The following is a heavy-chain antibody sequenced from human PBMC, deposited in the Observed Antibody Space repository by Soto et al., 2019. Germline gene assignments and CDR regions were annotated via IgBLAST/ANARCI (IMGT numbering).Heavy chain of an antibody. CDR1: GFNFSSYG. CDR3: ARDQADSGGYSDY. V-gene: IGHV3-33*01. D-gene: IGHD3-22*01. CDR2: IWNDGSNE. Sequence: GSLRLSCEASGFNFSSYGIHWVRQAPGKGLEWVAIIWNDGSNEYYADSVKGRFTISRDNSKNTVYLQVSKLRAEDTAVYFCARDQADSGGYSDYWGQGTLVTVSS. J-gene: IGHJ4*02.